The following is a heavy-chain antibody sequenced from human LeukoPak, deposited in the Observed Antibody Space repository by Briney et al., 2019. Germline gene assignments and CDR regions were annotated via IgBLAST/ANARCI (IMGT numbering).Heavy chain of an antibody. CDR1: GGSLNSYY. Sequence: SETLSLTCTVSGGSLNSYYWGWIRQPPGKGLEWIGSIYYSGSTYYNPSLKSRVTISVDTSKNQFSLKLSSVTAADTAVYYCAREGCSSTSCYTGGSYYYYYYMDVWGKGTTVTVSS. D-gene: IGHD2-2*02. J-gene: IGHJ6*03. CDR3: AREGCSSTSCYTGGSYYYYYYMDV. CDR2: IYYSGST. V-gene: IGHV4-59*12.